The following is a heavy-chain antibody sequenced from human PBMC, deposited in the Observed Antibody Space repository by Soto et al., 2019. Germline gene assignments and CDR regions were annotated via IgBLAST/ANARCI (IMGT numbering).Heavy chain of an antibody. CDR3: ARPEGYGDYAWLD. J-gene: IGHJ4*02. CDR1: GGSFSGYY. Sequence: QVQLQQWGAGLLKPSETLSLTCAVYGGSFSGYYWSWIRQPPGKGLEWIGEINHSGSTNYNPSLKGRVNIYLDTSKNQFSLTLSYVTAAHSAVYYCARPEGYGDYAWLDWGKGTLVTVSS. CDR2: INHSGST. D-gene: IGHD4-17*01. V-gene: IGHV4-34*01.